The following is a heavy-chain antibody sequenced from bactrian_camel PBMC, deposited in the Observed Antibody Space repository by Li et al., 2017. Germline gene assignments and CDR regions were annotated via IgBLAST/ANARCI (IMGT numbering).Heavy chain of an antibody. CDR2: VSGGGAT. D-gene: IGHD2*01. CDR1: GYSSIVNC. V-gene: IGHV3S53*01. Sequence: HVQLVESGGGSVQAGGSLRLSCAASGYSSIVNCLGWFRQAPGQGREAAASVSGGGATVYDDSVKGRFTVSRFHDRKVLYLQMNSLKPEDSAMYFCAARSG.